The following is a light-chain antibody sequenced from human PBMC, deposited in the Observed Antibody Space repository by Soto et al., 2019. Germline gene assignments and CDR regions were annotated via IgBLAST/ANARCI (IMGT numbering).Light chain of an antibody. V-gene: IGKV3-20*01. CDR3: QQYGSSPLT. CDR1: QSVSSSY. CDR2: GAS. Sequence: EIVLTQSPGTLSLSPGERATLSCRASQSVSSSYLAWYQQKPGQAPRLLIYGASSRATGIPDRFSGSGSGKYFTLTISRLEPEDFEVYYCQQYGSSPLTFGGGTKLEIK. J-gene: IGKJ4*01.